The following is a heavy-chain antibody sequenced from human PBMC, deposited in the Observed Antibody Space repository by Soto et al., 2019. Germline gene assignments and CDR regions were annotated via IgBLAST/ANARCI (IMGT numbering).Heavy chain of an antibody. CDR1: GGSISSYY. CDR2: IHTSEGT. CDR3: ARALTAAAGLYFDY. Sequence: QVQLQESGPGLVKPSETLSLTCTVSGGSISSYYWSWIRQPAGKGLEWIGRIHTSEGTNYNPSLKSRVTWSVDTSNNHFSLRLSSLTAADTAVYYCARALTAAAGLYFDYWGQGTLVTVSS. J-gene: IGHJ4*02. V-gene: IGHV4-4*07. D-gene: IGHD6-13*01.